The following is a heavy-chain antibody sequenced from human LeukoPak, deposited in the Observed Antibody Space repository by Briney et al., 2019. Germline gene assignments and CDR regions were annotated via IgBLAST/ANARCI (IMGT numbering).Heavy chain of an antibody. CDR3: AKNAHYQGYSYGGIDY. D-gene: IGHD5-18*01. J-gene: IGHJ4*02. CDR1: GFTFSSYG. Sequence: PGGSLRLSCAASGFTFSSYGMHWVRQAPGKGLEWVAVISYDGSDKYSADSVKGRFTISRDNSKKTLYLQMNSLRAEDTAVYYCAKNAHYQGYSYGGIDYWGQGTLVTVSS. CDR2: ISYDGSDK. V-gene: IGHV3-30*18.